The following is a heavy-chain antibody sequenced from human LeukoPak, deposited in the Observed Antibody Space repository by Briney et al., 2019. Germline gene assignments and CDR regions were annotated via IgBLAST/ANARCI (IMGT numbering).Heavy chain of an antibody. V-gene: IGHV3-21*04. Sequence: GGSLRLSCAASGFTFSSYSMNWVRQAPGKGLEWVSSISSSSSYIYYADSVKGRFTISRDNSKNTVYLQMDSLRAEDTAVYYCAKDKPGTFDYWGQGALVTVSS. D-gene: IGHD1-14*01. CDR1: GFTFSSYS. J-gene: IGHJ4*02. CDR2: ISSSSSYI. CDR3: AKDKPGTFDY.